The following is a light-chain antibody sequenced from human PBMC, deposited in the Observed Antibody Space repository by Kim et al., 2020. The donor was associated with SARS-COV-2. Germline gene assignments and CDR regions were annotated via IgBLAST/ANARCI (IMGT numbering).Light chain of an antibody. CDR3: QQYNTRYT. V-gene: IGKV1-5*03. J-gene: IGKJ2*01. Sequence: AVGDRVTIACRTRQSVSHWMAWYQQKPGKAPKVLIYETSKLKSGVPSRFSGSGFGTEFTLTNSILQPDDFATYYCQQYNTRYTFGQGTKLEIK. CDR1: QSVSHW. CDR2: ETS.